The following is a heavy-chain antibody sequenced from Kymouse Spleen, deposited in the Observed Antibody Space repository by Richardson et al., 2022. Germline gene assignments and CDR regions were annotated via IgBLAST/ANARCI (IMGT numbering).Heavy chain of an antibody. Sequence: QVQLVESGGGVVQPGRSLRLSCAASGFTFSSYGMHWVRQAPGKGLEWVAVISYDGSNKYYADSVKGRFTISRDNSKNTLYLQMNSLRAEDTAVYYCAKLRIAAAGNPLFDYWGQGTLVTVSS. J-gene: IGHJ4*02. CDR3: AKLRIAAAGNPLFDY. V-gene: IGHV3-30*18. CDR1: GFTFSSYG. CDR2: ISYDGSNK. D-gene: IGHD6-13*01.